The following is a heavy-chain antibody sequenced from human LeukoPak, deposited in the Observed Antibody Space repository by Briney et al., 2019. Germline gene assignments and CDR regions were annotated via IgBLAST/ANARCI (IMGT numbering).Heavy chain of an antibody. J-gene: IGHJ4*02. D-gene: IGHD3-16*01. CDR2: IDYSGST. V-gene: IGHV4-61*01. CDR3: ARDRALGSGKYYFDY. CDR1: GGSISSSSYY. Sequence: SETLSLTCTVSGGSISSSSYYWGWIRQPPGKGLEWIGYIDYSGSTNYNPSLKSRVTISVDTSKNQFSLKLSSVTAADTAVYYCARDRALGSGKYYFDYWGQGTLVTVSS.